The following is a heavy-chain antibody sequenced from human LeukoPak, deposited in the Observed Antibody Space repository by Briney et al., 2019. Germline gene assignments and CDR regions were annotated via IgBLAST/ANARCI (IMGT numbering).Heavy chain of an antibody. D-gene: IGHD4-17*01. V-gene: IGHV1-3*01. Sequence: GASVKVSCKASGYTFTSYAMHWVRQAPGQRLEWMGWINAGNGNTKYSQKFQGRVTITRDTSASTAYMELSSLRSEDTAVYYCARDQLLDYGDYPNFDYWGQGTLVTVSS. CDR3: ARDQLLDYGDYPNFDY. J-gene: IGHJ4*02. CDR1: GYTFTSYA. CDR2: INAGNGNT.